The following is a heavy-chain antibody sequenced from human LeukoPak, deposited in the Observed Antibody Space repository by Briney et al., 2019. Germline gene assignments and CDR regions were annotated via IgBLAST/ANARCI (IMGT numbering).Heavy chain of an antibody. CDR2: IYTSGST. D-gene: IGHD3-9*01. CDR3: ARLSNYDILTGNSWFDS. V-gene: IGHV4-4*07. CDR1: GGSMSSYY. J-gene: IGHJ5*01. Sequence: PSETLSLTCTVSGGSMSSYYWSWIRQPAGKGLEWIGRIYTSGSTNYNPSLKSRATISVDRSKTQFFLKLRSVAAADTAVYYCARLSNYDILTGNSWFDSWGQGTLVTVSS.